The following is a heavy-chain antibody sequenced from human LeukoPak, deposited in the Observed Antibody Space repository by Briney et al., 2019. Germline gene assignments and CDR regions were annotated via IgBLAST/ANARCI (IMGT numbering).Heavy chain of an antibody. D-gene: IGHD1-26*01. V-gene: IGHV3-23*01. J-gene: IGHJ4*02. Sequence: GGSLRLSCAASGFTFSSYAMSWVRQAPGKGLEWVSAISGSGGSTYYADSVKGRFTISRDNSKDTLYVQMNSLRAEDTAIYYCARADNGAFDYWGQGTVVTVSS. CDR1: GFTFSSYA. CDR2: ISGSGGST. CDR3: ARADNGAFDY.